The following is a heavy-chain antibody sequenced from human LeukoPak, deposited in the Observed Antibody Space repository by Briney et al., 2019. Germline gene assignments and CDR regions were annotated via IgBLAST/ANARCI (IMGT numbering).Heavy chain of an antibody. J-gene: IGHJ4*02. CDR3: ARLFYYDSSGYYWESAFDY. Sequence: GESLKISCKGSGYSFTSYWIGWVRQMPGKGLEWMGIIYPGDSDTRYSPSFQGQVTISADKSISTAYLQWSSLKASDSAMYYCARLFYYDSSGYYWESAFDYWGQGTLVTVSS. D-gene: IGHD3-22*01. V-gene: IGHV5-51*01. CDR1: GYSFTSYW. CDR2: IYPGDSDT.